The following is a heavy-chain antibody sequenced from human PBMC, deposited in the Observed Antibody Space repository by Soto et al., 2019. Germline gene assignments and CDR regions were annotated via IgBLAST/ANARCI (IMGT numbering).Heavy chain of an antibody. Sequence: GGSLRLSCAASGFTFSSYAMSWVRQAPGKGLEWVSAISGSGGSTYYADSVKGRFTISRDNSKNTLYLQMNSLRAEDTAVYYCAKDPASGWYPPRGPDWGQGTLVTVSS. V-gene: IGHV3-23*01. D-gene: IGHD6-19*01. CDR3: AKDPASGWYPPRGPD. CDR1: GFTFSSYA. J-gene: IGHJ4*02. CDR2: ISGSGGST.